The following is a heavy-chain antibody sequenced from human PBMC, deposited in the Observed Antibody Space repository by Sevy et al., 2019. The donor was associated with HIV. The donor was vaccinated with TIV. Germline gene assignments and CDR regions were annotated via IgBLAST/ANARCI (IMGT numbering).Heavy chain of an antibody. J-gene: IGHJ4*02. CDR1: GDSISSGANY. CDR2: IHYSGST. D-gene: IGHD6-19*01. V-gene: IGHV4-31*03. CDR3: ARGRSAVATYYNWSTVAGYYFDY. Sequence: SETLSLTCTVSGDSISSGANYWGWIRQHPVKGLEWIGYIHYSGSTYDNPSLTSRITMSVDTYKNQFSLKLRSVTAADTAVYYCARGRSAVATYYNWSTVAGYYFDYWGQGTLVTVSS.